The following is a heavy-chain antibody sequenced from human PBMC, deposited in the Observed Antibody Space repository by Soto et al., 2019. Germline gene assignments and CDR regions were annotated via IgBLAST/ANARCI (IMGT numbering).Heavy chain of an antibody. J-gene: IGHJ6*02. Sequence: GGSLRLSCAASGFTFSSYGMHWVRQAPGKGLEWVAVISYDGSNKYYADSVKGRFTISRDNSKNTLYLQMNSLRAEDTAVYYCAKDVEWGRGFRYYYYGMDVWGQGTTVTVSS. CDR1: GFTFSSYG. D-gene: IGHD3-10*01. V-gene: IGHV3-30*18. CDR2: ISYDGSNK. CDR3: AKDVEWGRGFRYYYYGMDV.